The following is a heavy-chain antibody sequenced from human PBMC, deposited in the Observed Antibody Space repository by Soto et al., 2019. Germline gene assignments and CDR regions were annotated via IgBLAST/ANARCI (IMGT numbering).Heavy chain of an antibody. J-gene: IGHJ4*02. CDR1: GFTFSSYI. V-gene: IGHV3-48*01. Sequence: PGGSLRLSCAASGFTFSSYIMNWVRQAPGKGLEWVSYISSSSSTIYYADSVKGRFTISRDNAKNSLYLQMNSLRAEDTAVYYCARDGYCSGGSCYPLDYWGQGTLVTVSS. CDR2: ISSSSSTI. D-gene: IGHD2-15*01. CDR3: ARDGYCSGGSCYPLDY.